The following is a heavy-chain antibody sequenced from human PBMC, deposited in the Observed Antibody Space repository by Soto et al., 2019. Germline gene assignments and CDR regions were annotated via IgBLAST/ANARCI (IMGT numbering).Heavy chain of an antibody. V-gene: IGHV1-69*01. J-gene: IGHJ4*02. CDR1: GGTFSSYA. CDR3: ASPTTSLAPTTEPIGPFDY. Sequence: QVQLVQSGAEVKKPGSAVKVSCKASGGTFSSYAISWVRQAPGQGLEWMGGIIPNFGTANYAQKFQGRVTITAEESTSTAYMELSSLRYEDTAVYYCASPTTSLAPTTEPIGPFDYWGQGTLVTVSS. D-gene: IGHD1-1*01. CDR2: IIPNFGTA.